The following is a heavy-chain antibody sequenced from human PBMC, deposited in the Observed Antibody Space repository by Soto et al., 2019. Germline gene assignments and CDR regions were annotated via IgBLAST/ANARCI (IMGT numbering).Heavy chain of an antibody. D-gene: IGHD3-9*01. V-gene: IGHV3-30-3*01. CDR3: ARVMVLGLGDYDILTGYYRSSFYYYYGMDV. J-gene: IGHJ6*02. CDR1: GFTFSSYA. Sequence: GGSLRLSCAASGFTFSSYAMHWVRQAPGKGLEWVAVISYDGSSKYYADSVKGRITISRDNSKNTLYQQMNSLRDEDTAVYYCARVMVLGLGDYDILTGYYRSSFYYYYGMDVWGQGTTVTVSS. CDR2: ISYDGSSK.